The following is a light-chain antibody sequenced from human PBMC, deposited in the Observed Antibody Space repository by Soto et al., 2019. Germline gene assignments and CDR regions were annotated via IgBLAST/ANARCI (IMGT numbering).Light chain of an antibody. CDR2: EDN. CDR3: QSYDSSVWV. CDR1: SGSIASNY. J-gene: IGLJ3*02. V-gene: IGLV6-57*01. Sequence: NFMLTQPHSVSESPGKTVTISCTRSSGSIASNYVQWYQQRPGSSPTTVIYEDNQRPSGVPDRFSGSIDSSSNSASLTISGLKTEDEADCYCQSYDSSVWVFGGGTKVTVL.